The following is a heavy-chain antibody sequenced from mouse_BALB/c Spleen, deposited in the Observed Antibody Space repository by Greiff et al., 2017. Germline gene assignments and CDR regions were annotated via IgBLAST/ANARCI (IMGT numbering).Heavy chain of an antibody. CDR1: GFTFNTYA. CDR2: IRSKSNNYAT. V-gene: IGHV10-1*02. CDR3: VRELLGRFAY. D-gene: IGHD4-1*01. J-gene: IGHJ3*01. Sequence: EVQGVESGGGLVQPKGSLKLSCAASGFTFNTYAMNWVRQAPGKGLEWVARIRSKSNNYATYYADSVKDRFTISRDDSQSMLYLQMNNLKTEDTAMYYCVRELLGRFAYWGQGTLVTVSA.